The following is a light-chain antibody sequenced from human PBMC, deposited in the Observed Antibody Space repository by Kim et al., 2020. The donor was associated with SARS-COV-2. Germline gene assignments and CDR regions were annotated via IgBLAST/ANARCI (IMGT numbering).Light chain of an antibody. Sequence: QSALTQPASVSGSPGQSITISCIGTSSDVGGYNYVSWYQQHPAKAPKLMIYDVSNRPSGVSNRFSGSKSGNTASLTISGLQAEDEADYYCSSYTSSSTNVFGTGTKLTVL. V-gene: IGLV2-14*03. CDR2: DVS. J-gene: IGLJ1*01. CDR1: SSDVGGYNY. CDR3: SSYTSSSTNV.